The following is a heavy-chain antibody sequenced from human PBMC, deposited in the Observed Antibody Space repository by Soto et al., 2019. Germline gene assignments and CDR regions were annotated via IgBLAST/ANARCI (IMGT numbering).Heavy chain of an antibody. Sequence: SETLSLTCAVYGGSFSGYYWSWIRQPPGKGLEWIGEINHSGSTNYNPSLKSRVTISVDTSKNQFSLKLSSVTAADTAVYYCARDSFANFSGGSCYSPNYWYFDLWGRGTLVTVSS. CDR2: INHSGST. D-gene: IGHD2-15*01. V-gene: IGHV4-34*01. CDR1: GGSFSGYY. J-gene: IGHJ2*01. CDR3: ARDSFANFSGGSCYSPNYWYFDL.